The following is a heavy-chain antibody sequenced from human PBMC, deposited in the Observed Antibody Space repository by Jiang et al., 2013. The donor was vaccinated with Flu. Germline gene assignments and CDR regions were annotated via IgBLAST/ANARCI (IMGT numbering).Heavy chain of an antibody. CDR3: AKGPGPVLYYYYMDV. CDR1: GFTFTNYA. CDR2: ISGSGGNT. J-gene: IGHJ6*03. D-gene: IGHD2/OR15-2a*01. Sequence: EVQLLESGGGLVQPGGSLRLSCAASGFTFTNYAMSWVRQAPGKGLEWVSGISGSGGNTYYADSVKGRFTISRDNSKNTLYLQMNSLRAEDTALYYCAKGPGPVLYYYYMDVWGKGTTVTVSS. V-gene: IGHV3-23*01.